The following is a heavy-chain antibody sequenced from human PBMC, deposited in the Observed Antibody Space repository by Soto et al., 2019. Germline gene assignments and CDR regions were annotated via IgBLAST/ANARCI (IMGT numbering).Heavy chain of an antibody. V-gene: IGHV4-31*03. J-gene: IGHJ4*02. CDR2: IYYSGST. D-gene: IGHD3-22*01. Sequence: QVQLQESGPGLVKPSQTLSLTCTVSGGSISSGGYYWSWIRQHPGKGMEWIGYIYYSGSTYYNPSLKSRVNRSVDTSKNQCSLKLSSVTAADTAVYYCARQDYDSSGYRLGSFDYWGQGTLVTVSS. CDR1: GGSISSGGYY. CDR3: ARQDYDSSGYRLGSFDY.